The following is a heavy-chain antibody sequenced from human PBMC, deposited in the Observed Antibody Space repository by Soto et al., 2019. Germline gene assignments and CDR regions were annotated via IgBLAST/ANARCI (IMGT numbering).Heavy chain of an antibody. CDR1: GYTFTNYG. CDR3: ARGVGSGTYYNQYNWFDP. Sequence: ASVKVSCKASGYTFTNYGISWVRQAPGQGLEWMGWINTYNGNTNHAQKLQGRVTMTTDTSTSTTYMELRSLRSDDTAVYYCARGVGSGTYYNQYNWFDPWGQGTLVTVSS. V-gene: IGHV1-18*01. CDR2: INTYNGNT. D-gene: IGHD3-10*01. J-gene: IGHJ5*02.